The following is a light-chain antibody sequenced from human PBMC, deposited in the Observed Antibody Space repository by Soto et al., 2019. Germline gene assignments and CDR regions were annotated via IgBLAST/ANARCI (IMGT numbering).Light chain of an antibody. CDR3: SSFAGGGNPVL. CDR1: SSDVGGYNY. J-gene: IGLJ2*01. CDR2: EVT. V-gene: IGLV2-8*01. Sequence: QSALTQPPSASGSLGQSVTISCTGTSSDVGGYNYVSWHQQHPGKDPKVMIYEVTKRPPGVPDRFSGSKSGNTASLTVSGRQAEDEADYYCSSFAGGGNPVLLGGGTKLTV.